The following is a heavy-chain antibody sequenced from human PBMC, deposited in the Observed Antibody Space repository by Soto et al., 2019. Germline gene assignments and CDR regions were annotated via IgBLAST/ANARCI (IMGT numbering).Heavy chain of an antibody. J-gene: IGHJ6*03. V-gene: IGHV3-66*01. CDR1: GFTVSSNY. Sequence: EVQLVESGGGLVQPGGSLRLSCAASGFTVSSNYMSWVRQAPGKGLEWVSVIYSGGSTYYADSVKGRFTISRDNSKNTLYLQMNSVRAEDTAVYYCARDRQAYYYYYYMDVWGKGTTVTVSS. CDR3: ARDRQAYYYYYYMDV. CDR2: IYSGGST.